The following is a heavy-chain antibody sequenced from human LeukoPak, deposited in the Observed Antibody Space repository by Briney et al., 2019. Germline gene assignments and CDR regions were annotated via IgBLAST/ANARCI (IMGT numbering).Heavy chain of an antibody. V-gene: IGHV1-18*01. CDR3: ARDGQFGGAPRY. CDR2: ISAYNGNT. D-gene: IGHD3-16*01. J-gene: IGHJ4*02. CDR1: GYTFTSYG. Sequence: ASVKVSCKASGYTFTSYGISWVRQAPGQGLEWMGWISAYNGNTNYAQNLQGRLTMTTDTSTSTAYMELRGLRSDDTAVYYCARDGQFGGAPRYWGQGTLVTVSS.